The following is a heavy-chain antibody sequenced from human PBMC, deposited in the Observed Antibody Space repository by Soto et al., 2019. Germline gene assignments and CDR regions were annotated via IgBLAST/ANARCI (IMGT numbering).Heavy chain of an antibody. V-gene: IGHV1-18*01. Sequence: QVQLVQSGAEVKKPGASVKVSCKASGYTFTSYGISWVRQAPGQGLEWMGGISAYNGKTNYAQKLQGRVTMTTDTTTSTAYMELRSLRSDDTAVFYCARRTMAQDAFDIWGQGTMVTVSS. CDR3: ARRTMAQDAFDI. CDR2: ISAYNGKT. D-gene: IGHD3-10*01. J-gene: IGHJ3*02. CDR1: GYTFTSYG.